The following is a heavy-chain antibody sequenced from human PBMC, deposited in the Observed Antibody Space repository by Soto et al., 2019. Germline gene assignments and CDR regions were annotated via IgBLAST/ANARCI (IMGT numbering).Heavy chain of an antibody. CDR1: GFIFNNYA. J-gene: IGHJ4*02. CDR3: AKVHSSGDYFPEY. V-gene: IGHV3-23*01. D-gene: IGHD3-22*01. CDR2: ISAGGAST. Sequence: SLRLSCAASGFIFNNYAMSWVRQAPGKGLDWISAISAGGASTYYADSVKGRFTISRDNSQNTLFLQMHSLRAEDTAVYYCAKVHSSGDYFPEYWGQGTLVTVSS.